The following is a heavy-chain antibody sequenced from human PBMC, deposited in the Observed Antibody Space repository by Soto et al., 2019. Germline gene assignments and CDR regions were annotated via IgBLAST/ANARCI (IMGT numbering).Heavy chain of an antibody. CDR1: GFTFRNYD. CDR2: ISAAGDP. Sequence: EVQLVESGGGLVQPGGSLRLSCEASGFTFRNYDMHWVRQGTGKGLEWVSGISAAGDPDYADSVEGRFTISRENAQNSFFLQTNSLRLGDTAVYYCARTDRDFYGLDVWGQGTTVIVSS. CDR3: ARTDRDFYGLDV. J-gene: IGHJ6*02. V-gene: IGHV3-13*05.